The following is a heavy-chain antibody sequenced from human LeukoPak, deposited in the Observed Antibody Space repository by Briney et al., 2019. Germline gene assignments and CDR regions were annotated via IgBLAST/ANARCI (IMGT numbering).Heavy chain of an antibody. J-gene: IGHJ3*02. CDR2: IKRDGSDK. D-gene: IGHD4/OR15-4a*01. CDR1: GFSFRSHW. CDR3: ATISAQIFDI. Sequence: GGSLRLSCVGSGFSFRSHWVNWVRQSPGKGLEWVANIKRDGSDKYYVDSARGRFTVSRDNTKNSACLQMHSLRAEDTAIYYCATISAQIFDIWGQGTLVSVSS. V-gene: IGHV3-7*01.